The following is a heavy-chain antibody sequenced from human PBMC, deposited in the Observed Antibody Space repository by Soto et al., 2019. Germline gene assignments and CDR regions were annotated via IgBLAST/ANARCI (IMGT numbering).Heavy chain of an antibody. J-gene: IGHJ4*02. D-gene: IGHD2-15*01. CDR3: ARDPPVVVAATARSGDY. V-gene: IGHV3-21*01. Sequence: GGSLRLSCAASGFTFSSYSMNWVRQAPGKGLEWVSSISGSSSYIYYADSVKGRFTISRDNAKNSVYLQMHSLRAEDTAVYYCARDPPVVVAATARSGDYWGQGTLVTVSS. CDR1: GFTFSSYS. CDR2: ISGSSSYI.